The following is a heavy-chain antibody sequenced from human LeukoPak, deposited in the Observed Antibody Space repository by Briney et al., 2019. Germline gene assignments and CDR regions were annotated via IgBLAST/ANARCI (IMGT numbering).Heavy chain of an antibody. CDR3: ARSPSNYYGMDV. V-gene: IGHV4-30-2*01. CDR1: GVSISSGGYS. Sequence: SETLSLTCAVSGVSISSGGYSWSWIRQPPGKGLEWIGYIYHSGSTYYNPSLKSRVTISVDRSKNQFSLKLSSVTAADTAVYYCARSPSNYYGMDVWGQGTTVTVSS. J-gene: IGHJ6*02. CDR2: IYHSGST.